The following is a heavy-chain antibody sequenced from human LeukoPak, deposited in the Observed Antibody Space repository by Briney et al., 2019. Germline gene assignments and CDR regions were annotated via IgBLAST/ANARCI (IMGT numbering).Heavy chain of an antibody. CDR3: ARVSSVSGDYSRGNDY. D-gene: IGHD4-17*01. CDR2: INPSSGGT. CDR1: GYTFTGYY. Sequence: ASVKVSCKASGYTFTGYYMHWVRQAPGQGLEWMGRINPSSGGTNYAQKFQGRVTMTRDTSISTAYMELSRLRSDDTAVYYCARVSSVSGDYSRGNDYWGQGTLVTVSS. J-gene: IGHJ4*02. V-gene: IGHV1-2*06.